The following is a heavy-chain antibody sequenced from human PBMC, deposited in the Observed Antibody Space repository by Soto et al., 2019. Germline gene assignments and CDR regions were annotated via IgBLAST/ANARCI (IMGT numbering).Heavy chain of an antibody. D-gene: IGHD3-3*01. Sequence: PSETLSLTCTVSGGSISSYYWSWIRQPPGKGLEWIGYIYYSGSTNYNPSLKSRVTISVDTSKNQFSLKLSSVTAADTAVYYCAATRYYDFWSGYYNAFDIWGQGTMVTVS. CDR3: AATRYYDFWSGYYNAFDI. CDR1: GGSISSYY. CDR2: IYYSGST. V-gene: IGHV4-59*01. J-gene: IGHJ3*02.